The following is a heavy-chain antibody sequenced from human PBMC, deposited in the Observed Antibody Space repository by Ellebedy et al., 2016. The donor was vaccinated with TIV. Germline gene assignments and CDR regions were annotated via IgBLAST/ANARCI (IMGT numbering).Heavy chain of an antibody. CDR3: ARDGAGGGK. V-gene: IGHV3-53*01. J-gene: IGHJ4*02. Sequence: GESLKISCAASGFTVSNNYMNWVRQAPGKGLEWVSLIYSGGSTRYADSVKGRFPISRDSSNNTLYLQMNSLSAEDTAVYYCARDGAGGGKWGQGTLVTVSS. CDR1: GFTVSNNY. D-gene: IGHD3-16*01. CDR2: IYSGGST.